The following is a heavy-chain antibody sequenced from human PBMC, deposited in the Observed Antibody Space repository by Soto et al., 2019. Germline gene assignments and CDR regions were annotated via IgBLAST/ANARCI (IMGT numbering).Heavy chain of an antibody. CDR1: GFTFSSYS. V-gene: IGHV3-48*01. CDR3: ARDSGYSYGPLDY. J-gene: IGHJ4*02. Sequence: EVQLVESXXGXXXXXXXLXLSCAASGFTFSSYSMNWVRQAPGKGLEWVSYISSSSSTIYYADSVKGRFTISRDNAKNSLYLQMNSLRAEDTAVYYCARDSGYSYGPLDYWGQGTLVTVSS. D-gene: IGHD5-18*01. CDR2: ISSSSSTI.